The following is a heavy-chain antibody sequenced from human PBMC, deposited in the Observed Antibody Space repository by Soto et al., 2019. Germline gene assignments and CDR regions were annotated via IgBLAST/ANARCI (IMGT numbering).Heavy chain of an antibody. J-gene: IGHJ6*02. Sequence: ASVKVSCKASGYTFTSYYMHWVRQAPGQGLEWMGIINPSGGSTSYAQKFQGRVTMTRDTSTSTVYMELSSLRSEDTAVYYCARDRSVGVVTAIRSYYYGMDVWGQGTTVTVSS. D-gene: IGHD2-21*02. CDR3: ARDRSVGVVTAIRSYYYGMDV. V-gene: IGHV1-46*01. CDR2: INPSGGST. CDR1: GYTFTSYY.